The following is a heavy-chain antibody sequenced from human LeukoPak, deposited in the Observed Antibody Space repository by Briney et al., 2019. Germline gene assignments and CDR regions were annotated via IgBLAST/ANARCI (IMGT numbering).Heavy chain of an antibody. J-gene: IGHJ3*02. Sequence: SQTLSLTCAISGDSVSSNSAAWNWIRQSPSRGLEWLGRTYYRSKWYNDYAVSVKSRITINPDTSKNQFSLQLNSVTPEDTAVYYCARWQAGGYSYGLVPFDAFDIWGQGTMVTVSS. CDR2: TYYRSKWYN. V-gene: IGHV6-1*01. CDR3: ARWQAGGYSYGLVPFDAFDI. CDR1: GDSVSSNSAA. D-gene: IGHD5-18*01.